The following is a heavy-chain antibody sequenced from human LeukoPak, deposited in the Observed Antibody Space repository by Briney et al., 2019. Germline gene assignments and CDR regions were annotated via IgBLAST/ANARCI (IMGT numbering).Heavy chain of an antibody. D-gene: IGHD5-18*01. Sequence: GRSLRLSCAASGFTFDDYAMHWVRQAPGKGLEWVSGISWNSGSIGYADSVKGRFTISRDNAKNSLYLQMNSLRAEDMALYYCAKGDTAMVPSSYIDYWGQGTLVTVSS. CDR1: GFTFDDYA. CDR2: ISWNSGSI. J-gene: IGHJ4*02. CDR3: AKGDTAMVPSSYIDY. V-gene: IGHV3-9*03.